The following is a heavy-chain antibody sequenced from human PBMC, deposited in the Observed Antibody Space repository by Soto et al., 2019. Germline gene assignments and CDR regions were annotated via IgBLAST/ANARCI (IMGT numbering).Heavy chain of an antibody. Sequence: EVQLVESGGGLVQPGGSLRLSCAASGFTFSHYWMYWVRQAPGKGLEWVSRINSDGSVSSYADSVKGRLTISRDNVKNTLYLQMDSLRAEDTAVYYCARGDCVGGTCYSLAGSSYYYMDVLGKGTKVTVFS. CDR2: INSDGSVS. J-gene: IGHJ6*03. V-gene: IGHV3-74*02. CDR3: ARGDCVGGTCYSLAGSSYYYMDV. CDR1: GFTFSHYW. D-gene: IGHD2-15*01.